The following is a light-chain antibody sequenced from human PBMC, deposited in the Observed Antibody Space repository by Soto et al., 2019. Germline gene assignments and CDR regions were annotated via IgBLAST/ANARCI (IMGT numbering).Light chain of an antibody. V-gene: IGKV3-20*01. CDR2: GAS. CDR3: QQYGSSGT. J-gene: IGKJ1*01. Sequence: EIVLTQSPGTLSLSPWERAALSCRASQSVSSNYLAWYQQKPGQAPRLLIYGASTRATGIPARFSGSGSGTEFTLTISSLQSEDFAVYYCQQYGSSGTFGQGTKVDI. CDR1: QSVSSNY.